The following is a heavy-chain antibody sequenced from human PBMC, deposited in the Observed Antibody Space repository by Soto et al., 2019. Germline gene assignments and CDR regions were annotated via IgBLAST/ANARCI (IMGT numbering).Heavy chain of an antibody. V-gene: IGHV4-61*08. CDR3: ARGSLATAGNWFVP. J-gene: IGHJ5*02. Sequence: SETLSLTCTVSGGSISSSGYYWGWIRQPPGKGLEWIGYIYYSGSTNYNPSLKSRVTISLDTSKNQFSLKLSSVTAADTAVYYCARGSLATAGNWFVPWGQGTLVTVSS. CDR2: IYYSGST. CDR1: GGSISSSGYY. D-gene: IGHD6-13*01.